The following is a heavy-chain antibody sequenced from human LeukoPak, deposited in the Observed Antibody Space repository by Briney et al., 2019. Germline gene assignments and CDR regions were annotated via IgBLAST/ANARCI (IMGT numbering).Heavy chain of an antibody. CDR1: GGSISSSSYY. D-gene: IGHD5-18*01. V-gene: IGHV4-39*07. CDR3: ARDKVPRIQLWGRRYYYMDV. CDR2: IYYSGST. Sequence: SETLSLTCTVSGGSISSSSYYWGWIRQPPGKGLEWIGSIYYSGSTYYNPSLKSRVTISVDTSKNQFSLKLSSVTAADTAVYYCARDKVPRIQLWGRRYYYMDVWGKGTTVTISS. J-gene: IGHJ6*03.